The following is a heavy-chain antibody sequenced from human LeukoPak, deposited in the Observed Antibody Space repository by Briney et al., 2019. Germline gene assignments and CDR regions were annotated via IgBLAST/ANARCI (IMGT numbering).Heavy chain of an antibody. CDR3: ARDWGYGGNPPLDY. Sequence: ASVKVSCKASGYTFTSYAVNWVRQAPGQGLEWMGWISAYNGNTNYAQKLQGRVTMTTDTSTSTAYMELRSLRSDDTAVYYCARDWGYGGNPPLDYWGQGTLVTVSS. CDR1: GYTFTSYA. V-gene: IGHV1-18*01. D-gene: IGHD4-23*01. CDR2: ISAYNGNT. J-gene: IGHJ4*02.